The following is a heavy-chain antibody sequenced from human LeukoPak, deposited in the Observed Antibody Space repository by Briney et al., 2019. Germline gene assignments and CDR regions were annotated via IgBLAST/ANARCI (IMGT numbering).Heavy chain of an antibody. CDR1: GGTFSSYA. CDR2: IIPIFGTA. Sequence: SVKVSCKASGGTFSSYAIGWVRQAPGQGLEWMGGIIPIFGTANYAQKFQGRVTITTDESTSTAYMELSSLRSEDTAVYYCASCSSSWDDAFDIWGQGTMVTVSS. J-gene: IGHJ3*02. V-gene: IGHV1-69*05. CDR3: ASCSSSWDDAFDI. D-gene: IGHD6-13*01.